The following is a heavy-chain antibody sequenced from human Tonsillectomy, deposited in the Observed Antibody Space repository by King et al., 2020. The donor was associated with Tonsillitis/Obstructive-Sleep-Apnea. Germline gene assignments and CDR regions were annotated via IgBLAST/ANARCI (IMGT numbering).Heavy chain of an antibody. Sequence: VQLVESGGGLVKPGRSLRLSCTASGFTFGDYAMSWFRQAPGKALEWVGFIRSKAYGGTTEYAASVKGRFTISRDDSKSIAYLQMNSLKTEDTAVYYCTRDREYSSGWYVLNNYYYYYYMDVWGKGTTVTVSS. D-gene: IGHD6-19*01. V-gene: IGHV3-49*05. CDR3: TRDREYSSGWYVLNNYYYYYYMDV. CDR1: GFTFGDYA. CDR2: IRSKAYGGTT. J-gene: IGHJ6*03.